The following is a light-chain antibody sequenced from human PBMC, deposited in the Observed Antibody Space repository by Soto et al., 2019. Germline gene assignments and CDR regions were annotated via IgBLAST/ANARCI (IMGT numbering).Light chain of an antibody. Sequence: QSVLTQPPSVSGSPGQSVTISCTGTSTDFVSYNRVSWYQQPPGTAPKLIIYEASNRPSGVPDRFSGSKSGNTAYLTISGLQVEDEAEYFCFSFTTTSTHVFGTGTQLTVL. CDR1: STDFVSYNR. CDR3: FSFTTTSTHV. J-gene: IGLJ7*01. V-gene: IGLV2-18*02. CDR2: EAS.